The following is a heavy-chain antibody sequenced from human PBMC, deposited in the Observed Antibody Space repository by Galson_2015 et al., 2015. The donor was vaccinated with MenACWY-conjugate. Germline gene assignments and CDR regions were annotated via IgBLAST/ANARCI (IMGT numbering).Heavy chain of an antibody. CDR3: AKSRGASFYFDS. CDR2: INPGGSST. D-gene: IGHD1-26*01. J-gene: IGHJ4*02. Sequence: SLRLSCAASGFTVSNNYMSWVRQAPGKGLVWVSRINPGGSSTTYADSVKDRFTISRDNAKNTLYLQMNSLRPEDTAVFYCAKSRGASFYFDSWGQGTLVTVSS. CDR1: GFTVSNNY. V-gene: IGHV3-74*01.